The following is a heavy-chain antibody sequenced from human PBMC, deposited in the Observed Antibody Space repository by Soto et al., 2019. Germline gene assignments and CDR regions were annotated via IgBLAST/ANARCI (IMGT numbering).Heavy chain of an antibody. CDR3: EWAY. V-gene: IGHV3-30*03. D-gene: IGHD1-26*01. CDR2: ISYDGSNK. J-gene: IGHJ4*02. CDR1: GFTFSSYG. Sequence: GGSLRLSCAASGFTFSSYGVHCVRQAPGKGLEWVAVISYDGSNKYYADSVKGRFTISRDNSKNTLYLQMNSLRAEDTAVYYSEWAYWGQGTLVTVSS.